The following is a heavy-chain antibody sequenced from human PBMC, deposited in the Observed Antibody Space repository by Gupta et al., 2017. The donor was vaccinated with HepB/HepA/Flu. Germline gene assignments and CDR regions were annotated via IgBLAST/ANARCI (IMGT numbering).Heavy chain of an antibody. Sequence: EVQLVNSGGGLVQPGGSLKLSCAASDFTFSDSTIHWVRQASGKGLEWVGHITTKANNYATQYGASVKGRFTISRDDSKKTAYMKMDSLKTEDTAVYYWYEIVTDGDYWGQGTPVTVSS. CDR2: ITTKANNYAT. J-gene: IGHJ4*02. CDR3: YEIVTDGDY. D-gene: IGHD7-27*01. V-gene: IGHV3-73*01. CDR1: DFTFSDST.